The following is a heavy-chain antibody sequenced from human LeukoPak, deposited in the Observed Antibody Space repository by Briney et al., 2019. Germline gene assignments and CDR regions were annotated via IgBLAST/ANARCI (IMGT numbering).Heavy chain of an antibody. Sequence: GGSLRLSCAASGFTFSSYAMSWVRQAPGKGLEWVSSFSGSGGSTYYADSVKGRFTISRDNSKNTLYLQMNSLRAEDTAVYYCAKGYCDSSGYGPVDYWGQGTLVTVSS. CDR2: FSGSGGST. J-gene: IGHJ4*02. CDR3: AKGYCDSSGYGPVDY. CDR1: GFTFSSYA. D-gene: IGHD3-22*01. V-gene: IGHV3-23*01.